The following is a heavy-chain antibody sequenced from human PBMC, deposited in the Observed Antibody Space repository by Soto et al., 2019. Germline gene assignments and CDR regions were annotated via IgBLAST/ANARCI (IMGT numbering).Heavy chain of an antibody. CDR1: GGSISSSSYY. CDR2: IYYSGST. D-gene: IGHD6-13*01. Sequence: SETLSLTCTVPGGSISSSSYYWGWIRQPPGKGLEWIGSIYYSGSTYYNPSLKSRVTISVDTSKNQFSLKLSSVTAADTAVYYCARLGAAAGIHKKYYYYYGMDVWGQGTTVTVSS. J-gene: IGHJ6*02. CDR3: ARLGAAAGIHKKYYYYYGMDV. V-gene: IGHV4-39*01.